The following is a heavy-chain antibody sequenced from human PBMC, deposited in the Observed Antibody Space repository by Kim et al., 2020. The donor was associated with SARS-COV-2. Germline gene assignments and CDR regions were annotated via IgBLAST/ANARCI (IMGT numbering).Heavy chain of an antibody. CDR1: GFAFSDHY. CDR2: ISSGGDTT. Sequence: GGSLRLSCAASGFAFSDHYMSWIRQAPGKGLEWVSYISSGGDTTYYGDSVKGRFTISRDNAKNSVYLQMNSLRAEDTAFYYCAVYQLRDYYYYYMDVWGGETTGSVSS. CDR3: AVYQLRDYYYYYMDV. V-gene: IGHV3-11*01. D-gene: IGHD1-1*01. J-gene: IGHJ6*03.